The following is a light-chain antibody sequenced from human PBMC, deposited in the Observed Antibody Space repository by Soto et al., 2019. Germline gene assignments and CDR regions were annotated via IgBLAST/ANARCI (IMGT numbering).Light chain of an antibody. CDR1: QSLSSN. J-gene: IGKJ5*01. CDR3: QQYSSSPPIT. V-gene: IGKV3-15*01. CDR2: GAS. Sequence: TQSSATMSASPAARATVSCRASQSLSSNLAWYQQKPGQAPRLLIIGASERVTGIPARFSGGGSGTDFILTISRLEPEDFAVYYCQQYSSSPPITFGQGTRLEIK.